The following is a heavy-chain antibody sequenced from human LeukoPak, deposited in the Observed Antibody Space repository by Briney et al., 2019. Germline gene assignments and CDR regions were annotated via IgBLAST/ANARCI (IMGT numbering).Heavy chain of an antibody. CDR2: IKQDGSEK. D-gene: IGHD6-13*01. Sequence: GESLRLSCAASGFTFTTYWMSWVRQAPGKGLEWVANIKQDGSEKYYVDSVKGRFTISRDNAKNSLYLQMNSLRAEDAAVYYCARGIAAADFDYWGQGTLVAVSS. V-gene: IGHV3-7*01. CDR1: GFTFTTYW. J-gene: IGHJ4*02. CDR3: ARGIAAADFDY.